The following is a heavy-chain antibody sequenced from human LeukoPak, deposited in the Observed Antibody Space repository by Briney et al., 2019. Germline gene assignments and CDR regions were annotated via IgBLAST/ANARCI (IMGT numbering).Heavy chain of an antibody. Sequence: GGSLRLSCAASGFTFSSYAMNWVRQAPGKGLEWVSTISINGGSTFYADSVKGRFTISRDNSKNTLYLQVDSLRAEDTAVYYCARGFSSALWFGELFPNYYYYGMDVWGQGTAVTVSS. CDR2: ISINGGST. J-gene: IGHJ6*02. V-gene: IGHV3-23*01. CDR3: ARGFSSALWFGELFPNYYYYGMDV. CDR1: GFTFSSYA. D-gene: IGHD3-10*01.